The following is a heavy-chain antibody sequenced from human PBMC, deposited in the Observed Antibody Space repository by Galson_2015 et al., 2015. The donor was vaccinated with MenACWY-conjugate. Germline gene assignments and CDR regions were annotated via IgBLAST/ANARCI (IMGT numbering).Heavy chain of an antibody. CDR2: ISGVIGTT. CDR1: GFTFSTYA. V-gene: IGHV3-23*01. CDR3: AKADEQTCYGATCYYFDS. Sequence: SLRLSCAASGFTFSTYAISWVRRAPGKGLEWVSTISGVIGTTYQADSVKGRFTISRDDSKNTLYLQMNNLRAEDTALYICAKADEQTCYGATCYYFDSWGQGTLVTVSS. J-gene: IGHJ4*02. D-gene: IGHD4/OR15-4a*01.